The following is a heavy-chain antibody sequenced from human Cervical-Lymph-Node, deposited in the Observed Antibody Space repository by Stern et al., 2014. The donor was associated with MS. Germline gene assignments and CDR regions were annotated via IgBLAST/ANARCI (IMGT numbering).Heavy chain of an antibody. J-gene: IGHJ3*01. CDR2: IYYSGST. V-gene: IGHV4-59*01. CDR1: GGSINSYY. CDR3: ARTGSNWGSYFAFDA. D-gene: IGHD3-10*01. Sequence: QVQLQQSGPGLVMPSETLSLTCNISGGSINSYYWSWIRQPPGKGLEWIGYIYYSGSTNYNPSVKSRVTISVDTSKNHFSLNLMSVTAADTAVYYCARTGSNWGSYFAFDAWGPGTTVTVSS.